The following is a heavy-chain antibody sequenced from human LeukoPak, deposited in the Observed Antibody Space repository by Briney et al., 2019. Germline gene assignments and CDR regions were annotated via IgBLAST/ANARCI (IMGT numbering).Heavy chain of an antibody. CDR1: GYTFTSYG. Sequence: ASVKVSCKASGYTFTSYGIDWVRQAPGQGLEWMGWISAYNSNTHYAQKLQGRVTMTTDTSTSTAYMELSRLRSDDTAVYYCARDRWYKGYSSGWYSNYWGQGTLVTVSS. CDR2: ISAYNSNT. V-gene: IGHV1-18*01. D-gene: IGHD6-19*01. CDR3: ARDRWYKGYSSGWYSNY. J-gene: IGHJ4*02.